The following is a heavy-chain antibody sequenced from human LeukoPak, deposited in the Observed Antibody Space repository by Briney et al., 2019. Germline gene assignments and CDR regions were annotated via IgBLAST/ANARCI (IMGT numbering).Heavy chain of an antibody. Sequence: ASVTVSCTASGGTFSSYAISWVRQAPGQGLEWMGRIIPILGIANYAQKFQGRVTITADKSTSTAYMELSSLRSEDTAVYYCARVVSGSLDYWGQGTLVTVSS. J-gene: IGHJ4*02. V-gene: IGHV1-69*04. D-gene: IGHD1-26*01. CDR2: IIPILGIA. CDR1: GGTFSSYA. CDR3: ARVVSGSLDY.